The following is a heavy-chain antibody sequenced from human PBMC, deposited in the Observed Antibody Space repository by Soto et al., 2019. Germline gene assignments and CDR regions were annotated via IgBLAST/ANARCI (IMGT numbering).Heavy chain of an antibody. CDR2: FDPEDGET. CDR3: ATEASYGAQRDYYYYGMDV. J-gene: IGHJ6*02. D-gene: IGHD4-17*01. V-gene: IGHV1-24*01. CDR1: GYTLTELS. Sequence: GASVKVSCKVSGYTLTELSMHWVRQAPGKGLEWMGGFDPEDGETIYAQKFQGRVTMTEDTSTDTAYMELSSLRSEDTAVYYCATEASYGAQRDYYYYGMDVWGQGTTVTVSS.